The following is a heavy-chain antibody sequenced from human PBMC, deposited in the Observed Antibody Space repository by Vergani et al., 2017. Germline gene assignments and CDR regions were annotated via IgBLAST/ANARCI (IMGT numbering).Heavy chain of an antibody. J-gene: IGHJ3*01. V-gene: IGHV3-9*01. D-gene: IGHD5-12*01. Sequence: EVDLVESGGGLAQPGGSLRLSCEASGITFWKFGMHWVRQGPGKGLEWVSGISWNSGAVDYADSVRGRFTISRDNAKNYLFLEMNSLRFEDTAVYFCTKRRVYYHDSAGHGYDPYTGFDLWGQGTLVTVSS. CDR1: GITFWKFG. CDR2: ISWNSGAV. CDR3: TKRRVYYHDSAGHGYDPYTGFDL.